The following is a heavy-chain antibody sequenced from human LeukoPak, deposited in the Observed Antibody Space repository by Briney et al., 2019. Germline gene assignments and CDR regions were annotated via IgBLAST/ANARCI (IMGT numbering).Heavy chain of an antibody. Sequence: GGSLRLSCAASGFTFSNAWMNWVRQAPGKGLEWVSSISSSSNYIYYADSVKGRFTISRDNAKNSLYLQMNSLRAEDTAVYYCARDPRAHSYGTGLDYWGQGTLVTVSS. V-gene: IGHV3-21*01. CDR3: ARDPRAHSYGTGLDY. CDR2: ISSSSNYI. D-gene: IGHD5-18*01. CDR1: GFTFSNAW. J-gene: IGHJ4*02.